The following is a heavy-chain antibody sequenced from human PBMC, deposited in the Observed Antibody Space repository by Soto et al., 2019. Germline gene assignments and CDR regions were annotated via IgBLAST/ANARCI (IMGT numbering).Heavy chain of an antibody. V-gene: IGHV3-23*01. Sequence: EVQLLESGGGLVQPGGSLRLSCAASGFTFSNYVMNWVRQAPGKGLEWVSTISYSADKTFYADSGKGRFTISRDNSRDTLFLQMNSLRADDAAVYYCARRARPATTNWGAFDIWGQGTMVTVSS. D-gene: IGHD1-7*01. CDR3: ARRARPATTNWGAFDI. J-gene: IGHJ3*02. CDR1: GFTFSNYV. CDR2: ISYSADKT.